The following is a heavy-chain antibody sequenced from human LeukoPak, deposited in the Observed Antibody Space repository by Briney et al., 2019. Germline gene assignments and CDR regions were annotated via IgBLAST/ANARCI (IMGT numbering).Heavy chain of an antibody. CDR3: ARGPPLTYDHTPEGYYHYYMDV. D-gene: IGHD1-14*01. CDR2: IIPIFATT. J-gene: IGHJ6*03. V-gene: IGHV1-69*01. CDR1: GGTFSSFA. Sequence: SVKVSCKTSGGTFSSFAIAWVRQAPGQGLEWMAGIIPIFATTNYAQEFQGRVSLSADESTSTVYMELSSLRSDDTAVYYCARGPPLTYDHTPEGYYHYYMDVWGEGTTVTISS.